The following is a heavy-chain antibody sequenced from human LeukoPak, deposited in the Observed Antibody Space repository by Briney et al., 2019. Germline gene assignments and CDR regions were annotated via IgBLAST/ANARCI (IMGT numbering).Heavy chain of an antibody. D-gene: IGHD2-2*02. V-gene: IGHV4-59*01. Sequence: PSETLSLTCTASGGSISSYYWSWIRQPPGKGLEWIGYVYYSGSTNYNPSLKSRVTISVDTSKNQFSLKLSSVTAADTAVYYCARDRYCSSTSCYRFYYYMDVWGKGTTVTVSS. J-gene: IGHJ6*03. CDR3: ARDRYCSSTSCYRFYYYMDV. CDR1: GGSISSYY. CDR2: VYYSGST.